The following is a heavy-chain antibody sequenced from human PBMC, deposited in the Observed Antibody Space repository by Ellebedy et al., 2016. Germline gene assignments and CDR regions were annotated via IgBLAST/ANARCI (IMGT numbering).Heavy chain of an antibody. CDR2: ISGSGGST. V-gene: IGHV3-23*01. CDR1: GFTFSSYA. D-gene: IGHD5-18*01. J-gene: IGHJ4*02. Sequence: GESLKISXAASGFTFSSYAMSWVRQAPGKGLDWVSAISGSGGSTYYADSVKGRFTISRDNSKNTLYLQMNSLRAEDTAVYYCAKDTAMATHDYWGQGTLVTVSS. CDR3: AKDTAMATHDY.